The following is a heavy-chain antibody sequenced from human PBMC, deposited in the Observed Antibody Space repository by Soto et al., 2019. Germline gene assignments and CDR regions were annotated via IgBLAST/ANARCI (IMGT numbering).Heavy chain of an antibody. CDR3: ARDHPYYYGSALYGMDV. D-gene: IGHD3-10*01. CDR2: INAGNGNT. V-gene: IGHV1-3*01. CDR1: GYTFTSYA. Sequence: QVQLVQSGAEVKKPGASVKVSCKASGYTFTSYAMHWVRQAPGQRLEWMGWINAGNGNTKYSQKFQGRVTITRDTSASTAYMELSSLRSEATAVYYCARDHPYYYGSALYGMDVWGKGTTVTVSS. J-gene: IGHJ6*04.